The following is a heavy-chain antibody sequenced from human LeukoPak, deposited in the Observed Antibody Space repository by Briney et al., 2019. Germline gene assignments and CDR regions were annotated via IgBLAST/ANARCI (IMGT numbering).Heavy chain of an antibody. J-gene: IGHJ4*02. CDR3: ARHYKYDSSGLGGFDY. CDR2: IWYDGSNK. CDR1: GFTFSTYG. D-gene: IGHD3-22*01. V-gene: IGHV3-33*01. Sequence: GGSLRLSCEASGFTFSTYGMHWVRQAPGKGLEWVAFIWYDGSNKDYAVSVKGRFTISRDNSKNTLYLQMNSLRAEDTAVYYCARHYKYDSSGLGGFDYWGQGTLVTVSS.